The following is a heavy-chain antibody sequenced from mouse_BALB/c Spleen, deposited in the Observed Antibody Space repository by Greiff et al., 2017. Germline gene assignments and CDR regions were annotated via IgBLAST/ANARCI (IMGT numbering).Heavy chain of an antibody. D-gene: IGHD2-3*01. V-gene: IGHV5-6-4*01. CDR1: GFTFSSYT. CDR2: ISSGGSYT. CDR3: TREDDGYYVDY. J-gene: IGHJ2*01. Sequence: EVQLVESGGGLVKPGGSLKLSCAASGFTFSSYTMSWVRQTPEKRLEWVATISSGGSYTYYPDSVKGRFTISRDNAKNTLYLQMSSLKSEDTAMYYCTREDDGYYVDYWGQGTTLTVSS.